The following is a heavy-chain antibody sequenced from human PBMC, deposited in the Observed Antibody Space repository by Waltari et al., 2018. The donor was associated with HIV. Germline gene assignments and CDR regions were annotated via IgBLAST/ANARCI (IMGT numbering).Heavy chain of an antibody. D-gene: IGHD2-2*01. CDR1: GFTLTRYT. J-gene: IGHJ4*02. CDR2: INRDNRES. Sequence: VRLMESGGGLVEPGGSLTISCAASGFTLTRYTMNWILHLPGKGREWRASINRDNRESYYIDSMKGRFNISRDNAANSVFLHMDRLRVDDTAKYFCVRDDPGYEPIDYWGRGTRVTVSS. V-gene: IGHV3-21*02. CDR3: VRDDPGYEPIDY.